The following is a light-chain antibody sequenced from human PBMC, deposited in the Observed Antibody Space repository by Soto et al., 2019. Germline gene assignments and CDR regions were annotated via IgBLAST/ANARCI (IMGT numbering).Light chain of an antibody. J-gene: IGKJ1*01. V-gene: IGKV1-5*01. CDR2: DAS. CDR3: QHYGGVWT. CDR1: QSFSNR. Sequence: DIQMTQSPSTLSASVGDRVTITCRASQSFSNRLAWYQQKPGKPPKVLIYDASSLENGVPSRLSGTGSATEFILTISSLQPDDFSTYHCQHYGGVWTFGQGTKVEIK.